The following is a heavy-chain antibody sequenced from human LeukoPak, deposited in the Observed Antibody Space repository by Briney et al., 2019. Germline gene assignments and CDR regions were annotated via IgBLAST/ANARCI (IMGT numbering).Heavy chain of an antibody. CDR3: ARRGYGYGDFDY. V-gene: IGHV5-51*01. J-gene: IGHJ4*02. D-gene: IGHD5-18*01. CDR2: IYPGDSDT. CDR1: GYNFSSYY. Sequence: GGSLKISCKGSGYNFSSYYIAWVRQMPGKGLEWMGIIYPGDSDTRYSPSFQGQVTISADKSISTAYLQWSSLKASDTAMHYCARRGYGYGDFDYWGQGTLVTVSS.